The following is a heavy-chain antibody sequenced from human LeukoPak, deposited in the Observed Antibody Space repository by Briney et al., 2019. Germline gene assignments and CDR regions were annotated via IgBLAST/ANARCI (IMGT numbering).Heavy chain of an antibody. CDR1: GGSISSYY. CDR3: VRDRGGYSSSWYGEWDHYFYYYYYYYMDV. D-gene: IGHD6-13*01. Sequence: SETLSLTCTVSGGSISSYYWSWIRQPAGKRLEWIGRIYTSGSTNYNPSLKSRVTMSVDTSKNQFPLKLSSVTAADTAVYYCVRDRGGYSSSWYGEWDHYFYYYYYYYMDVWGKGTTVTVSS. J-gene: IGHJ6*03. CDR2: IYTSGST. V-gene: IGHV4-4*07.